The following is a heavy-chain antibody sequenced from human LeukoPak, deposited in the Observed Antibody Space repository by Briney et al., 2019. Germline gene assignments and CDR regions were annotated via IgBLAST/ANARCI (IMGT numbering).Heavy chain of an antibody. Sequence: PGGSLRLSCAASGFTFSSYGMHWVRQAPGEGLEWVAFIRYDGSNKYYADSVKGRFTISRDNSKNTLYLQMNSLRAEDTAVYYCAKEYSSGWSYWYFDLWGRGTLVTVSS. J-gene: IGHJ2*01. CDR1: GFTFSSYG. V-gene: IGHV3-30*02. CDR3: AKEYSSGWSYWYFDL. D-gene: IGHD6-19*01. CDR2: IRYDGSNK.